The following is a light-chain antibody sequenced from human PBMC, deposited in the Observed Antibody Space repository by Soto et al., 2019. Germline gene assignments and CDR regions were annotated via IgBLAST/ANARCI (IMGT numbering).Light chain of an antibody. CDR3: GTWDSNLSAGV. CDR2: DNN. Sequence: QSVLTQPPSVSAAPGQKVTISCSGSSSNIGNNYVSWYQQLPGTAPKLLIYDNNKRPSEIPDRFSGSKSDTSAPLGITGLQDGDEGKYYRGTWDSNLSAGVFGRGTKVTVL. V-gene: IGLV1-51*01. CDR1: SSNIGNNY. J-gene: IGLJ2*01.